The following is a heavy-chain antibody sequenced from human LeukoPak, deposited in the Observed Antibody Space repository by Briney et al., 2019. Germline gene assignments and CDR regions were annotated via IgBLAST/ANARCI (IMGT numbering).Heavy chain of an antibody. Sequence: SETLSLTCAVHGGSFSGYYWSWIRQPPGKGLEWIGEINHSGSTNYNPSLKSRVTISVDTSKNQFSLKLSSVTAADTAVYYCARLRSYYDILTGYGVWDYWGQGTLVTVSS. CDR2: INHSGST. CDR1: GGSFSGYY. CDR3: ARLRSYYDILTGYGVWDY. V-gene: IGHV4-34*01. D-gene: IGHD3-9*01. J-gene: IGHJ4*02.